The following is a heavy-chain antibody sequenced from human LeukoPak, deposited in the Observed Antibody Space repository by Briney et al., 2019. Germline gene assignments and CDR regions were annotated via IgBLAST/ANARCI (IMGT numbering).Heavy chain of an antibody. CDR2: ISSSGSGI. CDR1: GFTFSNYA. CDR3: ARGTYSSSWPRGFCDY. J-gene: IGHJ4*02. Sequence: GGSLRLSCAASGFTFSNYAMNWVRRAPGKGLEWVSFISSSGSGIYYADSVKGRFTISRDNSKNSLYLQMNSLRAEDTAVYYCARGTYSSSWPRGFCDYWGQGTLVTVSS. D-gene: IGHD6-13*01. V-gene: IGHV3-48*04.